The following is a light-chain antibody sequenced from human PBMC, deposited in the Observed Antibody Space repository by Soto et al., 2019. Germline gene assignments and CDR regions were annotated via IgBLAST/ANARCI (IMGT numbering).Light chain of an antibody. J-gene: IGKJ3*01. CDR2: GAS. CDR1: QSVNSNF. Sequence: EIVLTQSPGTLSLSPGERATLSCRASQSVNSNFLGWYQQKPGQPPRLLIYGASSRATGIPDRFSGSGSGKDFTLIISRLEPEDFAVYYCQQYSSSPFTFGPGTKVDI. CDR3: QQYSSSPFT. V-gene: IGKV3-20*01.